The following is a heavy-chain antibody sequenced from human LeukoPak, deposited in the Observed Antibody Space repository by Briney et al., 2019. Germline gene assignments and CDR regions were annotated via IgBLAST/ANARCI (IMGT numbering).Heavy chain of an antibody. CDR2: IIPIFGTA. J-gene: IGHJ5*02. D-gene: IGHD1-26*01. Sequence: ASVKVSCKASGYTFTSYYMHWVRQAPGQGLEWMGGIIPIFGTANYAQRFQGRVTITADESTSTAYMELSSLRSEDTAVYYCARDLRRGSYYWFDPWGQGTLVTVSS. CDR1: GYTFTSYY. V-gene: IGHV1-69*13. CDR3: ARDLRRGSYYWFDP.